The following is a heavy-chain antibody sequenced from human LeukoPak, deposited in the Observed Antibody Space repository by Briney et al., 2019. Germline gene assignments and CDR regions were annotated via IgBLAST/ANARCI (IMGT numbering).Heavy chain of an antibody. V-gene: IGHV3-48*01. J-gene: IGHJ4*02. Sequence: GGSLRLSCVASGITFSCYSMNWVRQAPGKGLEWVSYISSFSGTINYADSVKGRFTISRDNAKNSLYLQTNSLRAEDTAVYYCARDQGGVGYWGQGTLVTVSS. CDR2: ISSFSGTI. CDR1: GITFSCYS. CDR3: ARDQGGVGY. D-gene: IGHD3-16*01.